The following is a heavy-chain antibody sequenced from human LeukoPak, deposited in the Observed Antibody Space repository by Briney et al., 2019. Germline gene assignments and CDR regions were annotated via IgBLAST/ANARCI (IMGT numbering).Heavy chain of an antibody. V-gene: IGHV3-30*02. Sequence: GGSLRLSCAASGFTFSSHGMHWVRQAPGKGLEWVAFIRYDGSNKNYADSVKGRFTISRDNSKNSLYLQMNSLGAEDTAVYYCARDYSTYYDFWSGYYHYYYYMDVWGKGTTVTVSS. CDR1: GFTFSSHG. CDR3: ARDYSTYYDFWSGYYHYYYYMDV. CDR2: IRYDGSNK. D-gene: IGHD3-3*01. J-gene: IGHJ6*03.